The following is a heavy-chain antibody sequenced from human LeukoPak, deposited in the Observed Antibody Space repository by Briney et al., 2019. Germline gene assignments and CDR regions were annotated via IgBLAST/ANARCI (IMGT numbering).Heavy chain of an antibody. Sequence: GGSLRLSCAASGFTFSSYSMNWVRQAPGKGLEWVSSISGSGGYTYYTDSVQGRFTISRDNSKNTLYLQMNSLRAEDTAVYYCARETRWDFDYWGQGTLVTVTS. CDR1: GFTFSSYS. CDR3: ARETRWDFDY. V-gene: IGHV3-21*01. J-gene: IGHJ4*02. CDR2: ISGSGGYT. D-gene: IGHD5-24*01.